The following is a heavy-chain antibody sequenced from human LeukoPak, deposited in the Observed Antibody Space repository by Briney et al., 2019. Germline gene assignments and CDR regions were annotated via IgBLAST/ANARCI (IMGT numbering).Heavy chain of an antibody. D-gene: IGHD2-21*01. CDR1: GFTFSSYA. CDR2: ISGSGGST. J-gene: IGHJ6*03. Sequence: GGSLRLSCAASGFTFSSYAMSWVRQAPGKGLEWVSAISGSGGSTYYADSVKGRFTISRDNSKNTLYLQMNSLRAEDTAVYYCARSMWHVYYYYYMDVWGKGTTVTVSS. V-gene: IGHV3-23*01. CDR3: ARSMWHVYYYYYMDV.